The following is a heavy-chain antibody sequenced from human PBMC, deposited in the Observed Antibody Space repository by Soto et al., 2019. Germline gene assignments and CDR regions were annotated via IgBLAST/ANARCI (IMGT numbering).Heavy chain of an antibody. Sequence: EVQLVESGGGLVQPGGSLRLSCAASGFTFSSYSMNWVRQAPGKGLEWVSYISSSSCTIYYADSVKGRFTISRDNAKNSLYLQMNSLRDEDTAVYYCARDSVGNAGSWYSVYFDYWGQGTLVTVSS. CDR3: ARDSVGNAGSWYSVYFDY. D-gene: IGHD6-13*01. CDR1: GFTFSSYS. CDR2: ISSSSCTI. V-gene: IGHV3-48*02. J-gene: IGHJ4*02.